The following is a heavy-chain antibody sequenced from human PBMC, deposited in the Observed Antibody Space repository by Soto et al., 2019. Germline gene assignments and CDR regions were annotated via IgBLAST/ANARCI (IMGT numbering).Heavy chain of an antibody. J-gene: IGHJ6*03. D-gene: IGHD3-3*01. CDR3: ARAYDFWSGQTSYYYYMDV. V-gene: IGHV4-4*02. CDR1: SGSISSSNW. CDR2: IYHSGST. Sequence: QVQLQESGPGLVKPSGTLSLTCAVSSGSISSSNWWSWVRQPPGKGLEWIGEIYHSGSTNYNPSLKRRVTISVDKSKNQFSLKLSSVTAADTAVYYCARAYDFWSGQTSYYYYMDVWGKGTTVTVSS.